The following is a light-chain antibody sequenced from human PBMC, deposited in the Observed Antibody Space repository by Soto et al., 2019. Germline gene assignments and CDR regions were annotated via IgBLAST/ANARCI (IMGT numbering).Light chain of an antibody. J-gene: IGKJ4*01. CDR2: GSS. CDR1: ENVGPN. Sequence: IVMTQSPATLSVSPGEGVTLFCSASENVGPNLAWYQQKPGQAPRLLMYGSSTRATGIPATFSGSGSGTEFTLTISSLQSEESAVYYCQQYNNWGLSFGGGTKVEIK. V-gene: IGKV3D-15*01. CDR3: QQYNNWGLS.